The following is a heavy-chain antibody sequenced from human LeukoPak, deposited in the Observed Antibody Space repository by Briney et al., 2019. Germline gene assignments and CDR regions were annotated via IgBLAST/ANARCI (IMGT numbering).Heavy chain of an antibody. V-gene: IGHV4-39*01. CDR1: GGSISSSSYY. CDR2: IYYSGST. D-gene: IGHD3-9*01. Sequence: SETLSLNCTVSGGSISSSSYYWGWIRQPPGKGLEWIGSIYYSGSTYYNPSLKSRVTISVDTSKNQFSLKLSSVTAADTAVYYCARRFRVILIFDYWEERALFTVSS. J-gene: IGHJ4*02. CDR3: ARRFRVILIFDY.